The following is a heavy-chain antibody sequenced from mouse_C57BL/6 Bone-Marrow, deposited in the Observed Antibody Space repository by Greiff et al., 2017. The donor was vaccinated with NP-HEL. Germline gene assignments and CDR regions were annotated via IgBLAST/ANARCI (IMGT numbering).Heavy chain of an antibody. D-gene: IGHD1-1*01. CDR1: GYSIISGYY. Sequence: EVQLVESGPGLVKPSQSLSLTCSVTGYSIISGYYWNWIRQFPGNKLEWMAYISYDGSNNYIPSLKNRISITRDISKNQFFLKLTSVTTEDTATYYCAREGGYYGSPCAYWGQGTLVTVSA. V-gene: IGHV3-6*01. CDR2: ISYDGSN. CDR3: AREGGYYGSPCAY. J-gene: IGHJ3*01.